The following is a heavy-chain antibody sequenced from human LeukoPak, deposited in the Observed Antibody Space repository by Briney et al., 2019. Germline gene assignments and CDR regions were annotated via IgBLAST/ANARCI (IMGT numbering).Heavy chain of an antibody. CDR2: ISGSGGST. V-gene: IGHV3-23*01. CDR3: ARDRTPIVVAGTVDY. Sequence: PGGSLRLSCAASGFTFSSYGMSWVRQAPGKGLEWVSGISGSGGSTYYADSVKGRFTISRDNSKNTLYLQMNSLRPEDTAVYYCARDRTPIVVAGTVDYWGQGTLVTVSS. CDR1: GFTFSSYG. D-gene: IGHD6-13*01. J-gene: IGHJ4*02.